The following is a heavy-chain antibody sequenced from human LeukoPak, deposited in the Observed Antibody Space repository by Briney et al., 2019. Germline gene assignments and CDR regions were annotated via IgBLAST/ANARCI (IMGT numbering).Heavy chain of an antibody. CDR1: GFTFSTYS. D-gene: IGHD5-18*01. Sequence: GGSLRLSCAASGFTFSTYSMNWVRQAPGKGLEWVSSISSSSGYIHYADSVKGRFTISRDNAKNSLYLQMNSLRDTDTAVYYCARGKVGYSYFDYWGQGALVTVSS. CDR2: ISSSSGYI. V-gene: IGHV3-21*01. J-gene: IGHJ4*02. CDR3: ARGKVGYSYFDY.